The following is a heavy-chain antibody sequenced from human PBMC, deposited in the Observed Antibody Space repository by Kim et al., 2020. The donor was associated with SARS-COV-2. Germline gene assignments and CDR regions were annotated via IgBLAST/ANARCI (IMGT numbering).Heavy chain of an antibody. CDR3: ASGQWLATRGDLYYYGMDV. D-gene: IGHD6-19*01. Sequence: SVKVSCKASGCTFSSYAISWVRQAPGQGLEWMGGIIPIFGTANYAQKFQGRVTITADESTSTAYMELSSLRSEDTAVYYCASGQWLATRGDLYYYGMDVWGQGTTVTVSS. V-gene: IGHV1-69*13. CDR2: IIPIFGTA. J-gene: IGHJ6*02. CDR1: GCTFSSYA.